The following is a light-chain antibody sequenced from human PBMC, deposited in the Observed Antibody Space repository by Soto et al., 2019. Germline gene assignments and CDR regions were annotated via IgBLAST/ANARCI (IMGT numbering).Light chain of an antibody. Sequence: QSVLTQPPSVSGAPGQRVTISCTGSSSNIGAGYDVHWYQQLPGTAPKLLIYCNSNRPSGVPDRFSGSKSGTSASLAITGLQAEDEADYYCQSYDSSLSSGVFGGGTKVTVL. V-gene: IGLV1-40*01. CDR2: CNS. CDR1: SSNIGAGYD. J-gene: IGLJ2*01. CDR3: QSYDSSLSSGV.